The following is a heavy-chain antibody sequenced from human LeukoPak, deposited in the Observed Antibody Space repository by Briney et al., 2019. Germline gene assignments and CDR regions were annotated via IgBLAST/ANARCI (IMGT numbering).Heavy chain of an antibody. CDR2: ISGSGGST. Sequence: GGSLRLSCAASGFTFSSYAMSWVRQAPGKGLEWVSAISGSGGSTYYADSVKGRFTISRDNSKNTLYLQMNSLRAEDTAVYYCARGSYDFWSGYYAFYYYYGMDVWGQGTTVTVSS. J-gene: IGHJ6*02. D-gene: IGHD3-3*01. V-gene: IGHV3-23*01. CDR3: ARGSYDFWSGYYAFYYYYGMDV. CDR1: GFTFSSYA.